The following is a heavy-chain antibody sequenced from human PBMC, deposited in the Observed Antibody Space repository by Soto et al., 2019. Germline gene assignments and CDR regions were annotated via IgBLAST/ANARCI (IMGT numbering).Heavy chain of an antibody. Sequence: QVTLKESGPVLVKPTETLTLTSTVSGFSLRNTRMGVSWIRQSPGKALEWLAHIFSKDAKSYSPSLKSRLAISRDTSKSQVVLTMTNVAPVDTATYYCARSLYVDYVHWYFDLWGRGTLFTVSS. D-gene: IGHD4-17*01. CDR2: IFSKDAK. V-gene: IGHV2-26*01. J-gene: IGHJ2*01. CDR3: ARSLYVDYVHWYFDL. CDR1: GFSLRNTRMG.